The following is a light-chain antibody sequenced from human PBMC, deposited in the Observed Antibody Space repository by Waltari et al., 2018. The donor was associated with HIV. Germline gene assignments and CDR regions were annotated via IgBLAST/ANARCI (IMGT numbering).Light chain of an antibody. J-gene: IGLJ2*01. Sequence: QSALTQPRSVSGSPGQSVTISCTRTGSDVGNFNFVSWYQHLPAKAPKLLIYDVTKRPSGVPDRFSGSKSGDTASLTISGLQGGGEADYYCCTYAAKYVLFGGGTNLTVL. CDR2: DVT. V-gene: IGLV2-11*01. CDR1: GSDVGNFNF. CDR3: CTYAAKYVL.